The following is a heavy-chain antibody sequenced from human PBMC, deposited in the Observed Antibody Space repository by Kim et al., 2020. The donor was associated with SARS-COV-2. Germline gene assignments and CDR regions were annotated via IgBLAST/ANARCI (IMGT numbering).Heavy chain of an antibody. V-gene: IGHV1-69*01. Sequence: AQKFQGRVTIIADESTSTAYMELSSLRSEDTAVYYCARDVSYYDSSGYYRWGQGTLVTVSS. CDR3: ARDVSYYDSSGYYR. J-gene: IGHJ4*02. D-gene: IGHD3-22*01.